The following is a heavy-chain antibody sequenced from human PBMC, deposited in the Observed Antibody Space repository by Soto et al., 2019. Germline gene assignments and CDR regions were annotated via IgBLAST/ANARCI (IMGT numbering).Heavy chain of an antibody. J-gene: IGHJ6*02. CDR3: ARGISDSVVVVPAALDV. Sequence: HRGSVRLCCASSPCPFSVYRLNWVSPNPGTWLEWVSSVSSSSSHIYYADSVKGRFTISRDNADNSLYLQMNSLRADDTAVYFFARGISDSVVVVPAALDVWCQGTPVNGS. V-gene: IGHV3-21*01. D-gene: IGHD2-2*01. CDR1: PCPFSVYR. CDR2: VSSSSSHI.